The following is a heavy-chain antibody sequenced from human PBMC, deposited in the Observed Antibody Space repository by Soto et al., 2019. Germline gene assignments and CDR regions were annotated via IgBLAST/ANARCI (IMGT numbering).Heavy chain of an antibody. CDR3: ARGPIGYYYDSNGRFWFDP. V-gene: IGHV1-3*01. CDR1: GYTFTSYA. CDR2: INAGNGNT. Sequence: GASVKVSCKASGYTFTSYAMHWVRQAPGQRLEWMGWINAGNGNTKYSQKFQGRVTITRDTSASTAYVELSSLRSEDTAVYYCARGPIGYYYDSNGRFWFDPWGQGTLVTVSS. J-gene: IGHJ5*02. D-gene: IGHD3-22*01.